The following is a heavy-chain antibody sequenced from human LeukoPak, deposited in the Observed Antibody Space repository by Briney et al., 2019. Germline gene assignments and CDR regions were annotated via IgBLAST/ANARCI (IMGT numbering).Heavy chain of an antibody. V-gene: IGHV3-74*01. J-gene: IGHJ1*01. CDR1: GFTFSRYW. CDR3: ARAPSEVGSYYPEYFRH. Sequence: GGSLRLSCEASGFTFSRYWMHWVRQAPGKGLVWVSRIKSDGKTNYADSVKGRFTISRDNAKNTVSLQMDSLRAEDTGVYYCARAPSEVGSYYPEYFRHWGQGTLVTVSS. D-gene: IGHD3-10*01. CDR2: IKSDGKT.